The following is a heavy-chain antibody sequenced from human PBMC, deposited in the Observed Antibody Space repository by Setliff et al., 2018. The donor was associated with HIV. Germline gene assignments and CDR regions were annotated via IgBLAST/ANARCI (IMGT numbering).Heavy chain of an antibody. CDR2: IYHSGST. D-gene: IGHD2-15*01. Sequence: TLSLTCAVSNYSLSSAYYWGWIRHPPGKGLEWIGTIYHSGSTYYNPSLKSRVTISVDTSKNQFSLKLSSVTAADTAVYYCARRPAGAVAGGYGMDVWGQGTTVTVSS. CDR1: NYSLSSAYY. J-gene: IGHJ6*02. CDR3: ARRPAGAVAGGYGMDV. V-gene: IGHV4-38-2*01.